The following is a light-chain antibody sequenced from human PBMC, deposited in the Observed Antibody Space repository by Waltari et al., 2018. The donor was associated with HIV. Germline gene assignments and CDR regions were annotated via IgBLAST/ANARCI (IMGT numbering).Light chain of an antibody. CDR3: CSYAGSSTGV. CDR2: DVS. Sequence: QSALTQPASVSGSPGQSITISCTGTSSDVGGYNYVSWYQQHPGKAPTLMIYDVSKRSSGVSNRFSGSKSGNTASLTISGLQAEDEADYYCCSYAGSSTGVFGGGTKLTVL. J-gene: IGLJ2*01. CDR1: SSDVGGYNY. V-gene: IGLV2-23*02.